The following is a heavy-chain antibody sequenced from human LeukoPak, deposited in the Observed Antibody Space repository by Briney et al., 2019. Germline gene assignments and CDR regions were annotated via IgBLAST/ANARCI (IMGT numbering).Heavy chain of an antibody. D-gene: IGHD6-19*01. V-gene: IGHV1-2*02. Sequence: GASVRVSCKASGYTFTGYYMHWVRQAPGQGLEWMGWINPNSGGTNYAQKFQGRVTMTRDTSISTAYMELSRLRSDDTAVYYCARTIAVAGTGDYWGQGTLVTVSS. CDR3: ARTIAVAGTGDY. J-gene: IGHJ4*02. CDR2: INPNSGGT. CDR1: GYTFTGYY.